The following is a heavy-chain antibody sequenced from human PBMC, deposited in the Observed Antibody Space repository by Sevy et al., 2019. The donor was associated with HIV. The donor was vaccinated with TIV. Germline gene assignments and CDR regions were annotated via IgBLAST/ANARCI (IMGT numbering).Heavy chain of an antibody. CDR1: GFTFSSYS. Sequence: GGSLRLSCAASGFTFSSYSMNWVRKAPGKGLEWVSSIRSSSSYIYYADSVKGRLTISRDNAKNSLYLQMNSLRAEDTAVYYCARDSHIENYYYYYGMDVWGQGTTVTVSS. CDR2: IRSSSSYI. CDR3: ARDSHIENYYYYYGMDV. V-gene: IGHV3-21*01. J-gene: IGHJ6*02.